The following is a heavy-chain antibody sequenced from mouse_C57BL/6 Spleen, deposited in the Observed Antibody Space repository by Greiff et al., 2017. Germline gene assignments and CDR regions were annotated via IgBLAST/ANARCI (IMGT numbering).Heavy chain of an antibody. Sequence: EVQLQQSGAELVRPGASVKLSCTASGFNIKDDYMHWVKQRPEQGLEWIGWLDPENGDTEYASKFQGKATITADTSSNTAYLQLSSLTSEDTAVYYCTTPYYYGPGAYGGQGTLVTVSA. D-gene: IGHD1-1*01. J-gene: IGHJ3*01. V-gene: IGHV14-4*01. CDR3: TTPYYYGPGAY. CDR2: LDPENGDT. CDR1: GFNIKDDY.